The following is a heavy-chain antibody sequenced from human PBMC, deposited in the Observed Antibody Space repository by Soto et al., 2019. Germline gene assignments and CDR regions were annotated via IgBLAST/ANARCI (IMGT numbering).Heavy chain of an antibody. CDR1: GGSITRGGYY. Sequence: SETLSLTCAVYGGSITRGGYYWSWIRQHPGKGLEWIGYIYNSGTTYYNPSLKSRVTISVDTSKNQFSLKLTSVTAADTAVYYCARDPAPRGQGTLVTVSS. CDR2: IYNSGTT. CDR3: ARDPAP. V-gene: IGHV4-31*11. J-gene: IGHJ4*02.